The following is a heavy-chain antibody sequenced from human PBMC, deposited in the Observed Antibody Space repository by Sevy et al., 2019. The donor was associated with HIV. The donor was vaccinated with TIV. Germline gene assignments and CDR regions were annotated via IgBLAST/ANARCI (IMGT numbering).Heavy chain of an antibody. CDR3: ARDYYYDSSGYYYGHSYYYGMDV. CDR1: GFTLSSYE. V-gene: IGHV3-48*03. Sequence: GGSLRLSCAASGFTLSSYEMNWVRQAPGKGLEWVSYISSSGSTIYYADSVKGRFTISRDNAKNSLYLQMNSLRAEDTAVYYCARDYYYDSSGYYYGHSYYYGMDVWGQGTTVTVSS. CDR2: ISSSGSTI. J-gene: IGHJ6*02. D-gene: IGHD3-22*01.